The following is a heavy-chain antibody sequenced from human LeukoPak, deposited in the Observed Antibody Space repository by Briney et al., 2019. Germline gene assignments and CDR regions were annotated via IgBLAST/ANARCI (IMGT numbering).Heavy chain of an antibody. CDR1: GYTFTSNG. V-gene: IGHV1-18*01. CDR2: ISANSGNT. Sequence: ASVRVSCKASGYTFTSNGISWVRQAPGQGLEWMAWISANSGNTHYAQKFQGRVMLTTDTLTATAYMELRSLSSDDTAVYYCARDQRHAFDIWGQGTMVTVSS. J-gene: IGHJ3*02. CDR3: ARDQRHAFDI.